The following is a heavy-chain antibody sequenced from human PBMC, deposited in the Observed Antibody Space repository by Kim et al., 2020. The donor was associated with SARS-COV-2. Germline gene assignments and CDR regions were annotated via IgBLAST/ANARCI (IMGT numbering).Heavy chain of an antibody. CDR3: ARRTSSGWYPFDY. CDR2: IYYSGST. Sequence: SETLSLTCTVSGGSVSSGSYYWSWIRQPPGKGLEWIGYIYYSGSTNYNPSLKSRVTISVDTSKNQFSLKLSSVTAADTAVYYCARRTSSGWYPFDYWGQGTLVTVSS. J-gene: IGHJ4*02. D-gene: IGHD6-19*01. V-gene: IGHV4-61*01. CDR1: GGSVSSGSYY.